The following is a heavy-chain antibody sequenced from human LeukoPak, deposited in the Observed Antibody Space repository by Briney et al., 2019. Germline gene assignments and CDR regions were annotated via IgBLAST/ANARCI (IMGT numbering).Heavy chain of an antibody. Sequence: GASVKVSCKASGGTFSSYAISWVRQAPGQGLEWMGGIIPIFGTANYAHKFQGRVTITADESTSTAYMELSSLRSEDTAVYYCAREFILVGATSHAFDIWGQGTMVTVSS. CDR1: GGTFSSYA. V-gene: IGHV1-69*13. J-gene: IGHJ3*02. CDR2: IIPIFGTA. D-gene: IGHD1-26*01. CDR3: AREFILVGATSHAFDI.